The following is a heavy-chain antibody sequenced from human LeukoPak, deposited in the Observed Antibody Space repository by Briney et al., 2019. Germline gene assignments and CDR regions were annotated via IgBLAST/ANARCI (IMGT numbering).Heavy chain of an antibody. V-gene: IGHV4-59*01. D-gene: IGHD3-22*01. CDR2: IYYSGST. CDR1: GGSISSYY. Sequence: SETLSLTCTVSGGSISSYYWSWIRQPPGKGLEWIGYIYYSGSTNYNPSLKSRVTISLDTSKNQFSLKLSSVTAADTAVYYCARAPRRYYYDSSGYYYTDAFDIWGQGTIVTVSS. J-gene: IGHJ3*02. CDR3: ARAPRRYYYDSSGYYYTDAFDI.